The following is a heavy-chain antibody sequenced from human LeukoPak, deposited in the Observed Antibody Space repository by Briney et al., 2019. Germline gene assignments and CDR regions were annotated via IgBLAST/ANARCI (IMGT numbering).Heavy chain of an antibody. J-gene: IGHJ4*02. CDR3: ARAIRSSWYQPFDY. CDR2: TYYRSKWYN. D-gene: IGHD6-13*01. Sequence: SQTLSLTCAISGDSVSSNSAAWNWIRQSPSRGLEWLGRTYYRSKWYNDYAVSVKSRITINPDTSKNQSSLQLNSVTPEDTAVYYCARAIRSSWYQPFDYWGQGTLVTVSS. CDR1: GDSVSSNSAA. V-gene: IGHV6-1*01.